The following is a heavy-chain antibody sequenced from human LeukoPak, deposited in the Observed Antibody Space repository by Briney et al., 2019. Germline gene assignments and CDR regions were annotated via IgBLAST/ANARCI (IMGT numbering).Heavy chain of an antibody. CDR1: GYTFTDYY. J-gene: IGHJ4*02. CDR2: VDPEDGET. Sequence: GASVKVSCKVSGYTFTDYYMHWVQQAPGKGLEWMGLVDPEDGETIYAEKFQGRVTITADTSTDTAYMELSSLRSGYTAVYYCATGRMAEYYWGQGTLVTVSS. V-gene: IGHV1-69-2*01. CDR3: ATGRMAEYY. D-gene: IGHD5-24*01.